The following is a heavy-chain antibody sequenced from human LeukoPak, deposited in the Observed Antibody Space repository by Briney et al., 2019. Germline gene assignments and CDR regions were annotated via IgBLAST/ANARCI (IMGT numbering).Heavy chain of an antibody. Sequence: SETLSLTCTVSGGSISSSSYYWGWIRQPPGKGLEWIGSIYYSGSTYYNPSLKSRVTISVDTSKNQFSLKLSPVTAADTAVYYCARHLGQLVHYFDYWGQGTLVTVSS. CDR2: IYYSGST. J-gene: IGHJ4*02. D-gene: IGHD6-6*01. CDR3: ARHLGQLVHYFDY. CDR1: GGSISSSSYY. V-gene: IGHV4-39*01.